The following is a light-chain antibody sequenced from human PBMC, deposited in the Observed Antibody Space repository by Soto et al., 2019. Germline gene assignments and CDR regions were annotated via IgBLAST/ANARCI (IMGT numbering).Light chain of an antibody. CDR1: SSDVGSYNY. J-gene: IGLJ1*01. CDR3: SSYSSSSTV. Sequence: QSVLTQPASVSGSPGQSITISCTGTSSDVGSYNYVSWYQQHPGKAPKLMIYEVSTRPSGVSSRFSGSKSGNTASLTISGLQAEDEADYSCSSYSSSSTVFGTGTKVTVL. V-gene: IGLV2-14*01. CDR2: EVS.